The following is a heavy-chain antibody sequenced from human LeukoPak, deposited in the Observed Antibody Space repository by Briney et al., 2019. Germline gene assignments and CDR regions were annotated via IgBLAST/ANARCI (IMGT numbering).Heavy chain of an antibody. Sequence: ASVKVSCKASGYTFTSYAMNWVRQAPGQGLEWMGWINTNTGNPTYAQGFTGRFVFSLDTFVSTAYLQISSLKAEDTAVYYCASSGIAAAGDPFDYWGQGTLVTVSS. D-gene: IGHD6-13*01. CDR1: GYTFTSYA. J-gene: IGHJ4*02. CDR3: ASSGIAAAGDPFDY. CDR2: INTNTGNP. V-gene: IGHV7-4-1*02.